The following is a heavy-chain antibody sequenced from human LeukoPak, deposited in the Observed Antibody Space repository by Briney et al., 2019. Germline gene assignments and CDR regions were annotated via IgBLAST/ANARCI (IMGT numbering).Heavy chain of an antibody. CDR3: ARQRSGVGN. D-gene: IGHD3-3*01. CDR1: GGSTSSISYY. CDR2: IDYSGST. Sequence: SETLSLTCIVSGGSTSSISYYWGWIRQPPGKGLEWIGSIDYSGSTYYNPSLKSRVTISVDTSKNQFSLKLSSVTAADTAVYYCARQRSGVGNWGQGTLVTVSS. V-gene: IGHV4-39*01. J-gene: IGHJ4*02.